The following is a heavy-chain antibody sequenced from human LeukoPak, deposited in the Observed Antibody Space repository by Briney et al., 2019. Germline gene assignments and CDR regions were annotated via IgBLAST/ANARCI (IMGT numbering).Heavy chain of an antibody. Sequence: GESLKISCQSFGYNFTPYWIVWVRQMPGKGLEWMGITFAGYSYTIYSPSFQGQVALSADKSITTAYLEWSSLKASDTAMYYCARLQTSTDNSFDIWGQGTPVTVSS. V-gene: IGHV5-51*01. J-gene: IGHJ3*02. CDR2: TFAGYSYT. D-gene: IGHD4-23*01. CDR1: GYNFTPYW. CDR3: ARLQTSTDNSFDI.